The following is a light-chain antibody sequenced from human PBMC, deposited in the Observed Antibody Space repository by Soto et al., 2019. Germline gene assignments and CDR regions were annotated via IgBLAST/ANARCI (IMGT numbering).Light chain of an antibody. V-gene: IGKV3-11*01. CDR2: DAT. CDR1: QNIGSI. CDR3: QQRLSWPLT. Sequence: EIVLTQSPATLSLSPGEGATLSCRASQNIGSILAWYQHKPGQAPRLLIYDATNRATGIPARFSGSGSGTEFTLTISSLESEDFAVYYCQQRLSWPLTFGGGTKVEIK. J-gene: IGKJ4*01.